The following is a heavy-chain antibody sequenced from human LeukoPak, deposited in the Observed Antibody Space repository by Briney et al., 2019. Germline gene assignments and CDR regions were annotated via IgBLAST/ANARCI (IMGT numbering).Heavy chain of an antibody. CDR3: ARSSPSGATYFNY. Sequence: PSETLSLTCTVSGGSISSHYWNWIRQPAGKGLEWIGRIYTSGSTHYNPSLKSRISMSVDTSKAQFSLKLNSVTAADTAVYFCARSSPSGATYFNYWGQGTLVTASS. J-gene: IGHJ4*02. CDR2: IYTSGST. D-gene: IGHD2-15*01. CDR1: GGSISSHY. V-gene: IGHV4-4*07.